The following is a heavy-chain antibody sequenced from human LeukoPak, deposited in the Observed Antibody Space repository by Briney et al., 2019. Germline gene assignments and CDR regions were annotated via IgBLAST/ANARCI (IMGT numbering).Heavy chain of an antibody. CDR2: IYYSGST. D-gene: IGHD2/OR15-2a*01. CDR3: ARERRNPVGYYGLDV. CDR1: GGSISSGGYY. V-gene: IGHV4-31*03. J-gene: IGHJ6*02. Sequence: TSETLSLTCTVPGGSISSGGYYWSWIRQHPGKGLEWIGYIYYSGSTYYNPSLKSRVTISVDTSKNQFSLKLSSVTAADTAVYYCARERRNPVGYYGLDVWGQGTTVTVSS.